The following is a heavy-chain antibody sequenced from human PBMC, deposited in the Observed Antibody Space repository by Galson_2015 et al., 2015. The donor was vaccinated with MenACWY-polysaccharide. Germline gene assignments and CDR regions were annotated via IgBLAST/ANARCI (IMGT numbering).Heavy chain of an antibody. Sequence: SLRLSCAASGFTFSSYAMSWVRQAPGKGLEWVSAISGSGGSTYYADSVKGRFTISRDNSKNTLYLQMNSLRAEDTAVYYCATTNRPIQLTVYYYYGMDVWGQGTTVTVSS. V-gene: IGHV3-23*01. D-gene: IGHD5-18*01. CDR3: ATTNRPIQLTVYYYYGMDV. J-gene: IGHJ6*02. CDR2: ISGSGGST. CDR1: GFTFSSYA.